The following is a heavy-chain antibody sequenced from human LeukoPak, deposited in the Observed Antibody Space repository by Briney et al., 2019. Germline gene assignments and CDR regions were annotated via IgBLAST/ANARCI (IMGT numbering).Heavy chain of an antibody. CDR3: ALPNTCGGVIVRYFDC. CDR1: AFTFSTYA. CDR2: ISDSGLST. V-gene: IGHV3-23*01. Sequence: GGSLRLSCAASAFTFSTYAMSWVRQAPGKGLEWVSAISDSGLSTYYADSVKGRVTISRDNSKNTLYLQMNSLRAEDTAVYYCALPNTCGGVIVRYFDCWGPGTLVTVSS. D-gene: IGHD3-16*02. J-gene: IGHJ4*02.